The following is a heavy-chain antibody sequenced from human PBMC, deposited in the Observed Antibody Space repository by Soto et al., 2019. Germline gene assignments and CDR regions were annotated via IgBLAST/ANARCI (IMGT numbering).Heavy chain of an antibody. V-gene: IGHV1-2*02. CDR2: INPNSGGT. Sequence: ASVKVSCKASGYTFTGYYMHWVRQAPGQGLEWTGWINPNSGGTNYAQKFQGRVTMTRDTSISTAYMELSRLRSDDTAVYYCARDRVGPSFGYYYGMDVWGQGTTVTVSS. CDR1: GYTFTGYY. D-gene: IGHD1-26*01. J-gene: IGHJ6*02. CDR3: ARDRVGPSFGYYYGMDV.